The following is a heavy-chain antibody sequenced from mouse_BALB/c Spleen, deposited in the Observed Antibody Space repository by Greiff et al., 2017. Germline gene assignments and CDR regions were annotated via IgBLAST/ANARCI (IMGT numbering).Heavy chain of an antibody. J-gene: IGHJ3*01. CDR2: ISSGGSYT. Sequence: EVQLVESGGGLVKPGGSLKLSCAASGFAFSSYDMSWVRQTPEKRLEWVATISSGGSYTYYPDSVKGRFTISRDNAKNTLYLQMSSLKSEDTAMYYCTRDSLGTWFAYWGQGTLVTVSA. CDR3: TRDSLGTWFAY. CDR1: GFAFSSYD. V-gene: IGHV5-6-4*01. D-gene: IGHD4-1*01.